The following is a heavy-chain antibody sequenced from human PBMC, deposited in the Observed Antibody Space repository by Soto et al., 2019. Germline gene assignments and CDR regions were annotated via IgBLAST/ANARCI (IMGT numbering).Heavy chain of an antibody. V-gene: IGHV3-66*01. CDR1: GFTVSSNY. J-gene: IGHJ1*01. CDR2: IYSGGST. D-gene: IGHD6-19*01. CDR3: ARDRIAVAGNPEYFQH. Sequence: SLRLSCAASGFTVSSNYMSWVRQAPGKGLEWVSVIYSGGSTYYADSVKGRFTISRDNSKNTLYLQMNSLRAEDTAVYYCARDRIAVAGNPEYFQHWGQGTLVTVPQ.